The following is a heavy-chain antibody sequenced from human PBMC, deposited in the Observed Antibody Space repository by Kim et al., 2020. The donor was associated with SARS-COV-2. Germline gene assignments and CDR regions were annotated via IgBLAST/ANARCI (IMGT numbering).Heavy chain of an antibody. CDR3: ARSYYYGSGGFDP. D-gene: IGHD3-10*01. Sequence: YYNPSLKSRVTMSVDTSKNQFSLKLSSVTDADTAVYSCARSYYYGSGGFDPWGQGTLVTVSS. J-gene: IGHJ5*02. V-gene: IGHV4-31*02.